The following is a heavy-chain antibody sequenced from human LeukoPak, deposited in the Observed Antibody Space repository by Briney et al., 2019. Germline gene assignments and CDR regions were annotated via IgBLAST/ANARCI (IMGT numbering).Heavy chain of an antibody. J-gene: IGHJ5*02. CDR3: ARELSSSWYGAVWIDP. CDR2: INPNSGGT. Sequence: ASVKVSCKASGYTFTGYYMHWVRQAPGQGLEWMGWINPNSGGTNYAQKFQGRVTMTRDTSISTAYMELSRLRSDDTAVYYCARELSSSWYGAVWIDPWGQGTLVTVSS. CDR1: GYTFTGYY. V-gene: IGHV1-2*02. D-gene: IGHD6-13*01.